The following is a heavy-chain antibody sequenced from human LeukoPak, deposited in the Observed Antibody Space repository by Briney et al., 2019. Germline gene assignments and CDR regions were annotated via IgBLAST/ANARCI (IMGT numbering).Heavy chain of an antibody. CDR1: GFTFSSYN. V-gene: IGHV3-21*01. D-gene: IGHD3-9*01. CDR2: ISSRSSYI. J-gene: IGHJ3*02. CDR3: ARDWYDNSDAFDI. Sequence: PGGSLRLSCAASGFTFSSYNMNWVRQTPGKGLEWVSSISSRSSYIYYADSVKGRFTISRDNAKNSLYLQMNSLRAEDTAVYYCARDWYDNSDAFDIWGQGTMVTVSS.